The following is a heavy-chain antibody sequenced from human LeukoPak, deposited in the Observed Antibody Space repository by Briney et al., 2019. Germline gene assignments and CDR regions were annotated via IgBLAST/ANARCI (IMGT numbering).Heavy chain of an antibody. V-gene: IGHV3-74*01. CDR3: ARVQNEWQLLPGFDY. D-gene: IGHD1-26*01. Sequence: PGGSLRLSCGASGFTFSNYAMSWVRQAPGKGLVWVSRINTDGSSTAYADSVKGRFTISRDNAKNTVYPQMNSLRAEDTAVYYCARVQNEWQLLPGFDYWGQGTLVTVSS. CDR1: GFTFSNYA. CDR2: INTDGSST. J-gene: IGHJ4*02.